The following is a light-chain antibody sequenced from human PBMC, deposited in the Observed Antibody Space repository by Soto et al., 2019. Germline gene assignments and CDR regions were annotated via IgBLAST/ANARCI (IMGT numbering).Light chain of an antibody. CDR2: DAS. V-gene: IGKV3-11*01. CDR3: LHHSNWPQWT. J-gene: IGKJ1*01. Sequence: EIVLTQSPATLSLSPGERATLSCRASQSVSSYLAWYQQKPGQAPRLLIYDASDRATGIPARFSGSGSGTAFTLTISRLEPEDFAVYFCLHHSNWPQWTFGQGTKVEIK. CDR1: QSVSSY.